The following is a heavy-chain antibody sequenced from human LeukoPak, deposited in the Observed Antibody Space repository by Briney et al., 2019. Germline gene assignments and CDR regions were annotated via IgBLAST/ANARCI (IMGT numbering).Heavy chain of an antibody. Sequence: GGSLRLSCAASGFTFRSYAMHWVRQAPGKGLERVADISFDGSNKYYADSVQGRFTISRDNSKNTLYLQMNRLRVEDTAVYFCAKDERYLDWLPDYWGQGALVTVSS. J-gene: IGHJ4*02. CDR1: GFTFRSYA. CDR2: ISFDGSNK. V-gene: IGHV3-30-3*01. CDR3: AKDERYLDWLPDY. D-gene: IGHD3-9*01.